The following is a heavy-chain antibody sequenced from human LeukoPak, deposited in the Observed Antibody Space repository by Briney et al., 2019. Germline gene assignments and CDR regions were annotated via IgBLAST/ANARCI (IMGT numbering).Heavy chain of an antibody. J-gene: IGHJ4*02. CDR2: ISSSSSYT. V-gene: IGHV3-11*06. CDR3: ARGGGLILRYFDWFFAYYFDY. CDR1: GFTFSDYY. D-gene: IGHD3-9*01. Sequence: GGSLRLSCAASGFTFSDYYMSWIRQAPGKGLEWVSYISSSSSYTNYADSVKGRFTISRDNAKNSLYLQMNSLRAEDTAVYYCARGGGLILRYFDWFFAYYFDYWGQGTLVTVYS.